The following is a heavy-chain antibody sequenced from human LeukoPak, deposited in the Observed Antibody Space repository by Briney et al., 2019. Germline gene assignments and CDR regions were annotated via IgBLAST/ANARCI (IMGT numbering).Heavy chain of an antibody. V-gene: IGHV4-31*03. CDR3: ARARKGAYAFDI. CDR1: GGSISSGGYY. J-gene: IGHJ3*02. D-gene: IGHD3-16*01. CDR2: IYYSGST. Sequence: SETLSLTCTVSGGSISSGGYYWSWIRQHPGKGLEWIGYIYYSGSTYYNPSLKSRVTISVDTSKNLFSLKLSSVTAADTAVYYCARARKGAYAFDIWGQGTMVTVSS.